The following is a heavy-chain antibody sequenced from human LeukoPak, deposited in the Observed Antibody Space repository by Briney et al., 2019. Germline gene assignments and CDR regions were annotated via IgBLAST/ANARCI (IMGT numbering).Heavy chain of an antibody. Sequence: GGSLRLSCAASGFTVSSNYMSWVRQAPGKGLEWVSVIYSGGSTYYADSVKGRFTISRDNSKNTLYLQMNSLRAEDTAVYYCTRGRYQFLGPNDSWGQGSLVTVSS. D-gene: IGHD2/OR15-2a*01. CDR2: IYSGGST. J-gene: IGHJ4*02. CDR3: TRGRYQFLGPNDS. CDR1: GFTVSSNY. V-gene: IGHV3-66*01.